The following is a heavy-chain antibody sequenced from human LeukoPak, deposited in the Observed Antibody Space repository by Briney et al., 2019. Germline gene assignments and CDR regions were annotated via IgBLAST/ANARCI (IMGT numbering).Heavy chain of an antibody. Sequence: GGSLRLSCAASGFTFSSYAMSWVRQAPGKGLEWVSAISGSGGSTYYADSVKGRFTISRDNSKNTLYLQMNSLRAEDTAVYYCAAQIGSSGWSSYFDYWGQGTLVTVSS. D-gene: IGHD6-19*01. V-gene: IGHV3-23*01. CDR1: GFTFSSYA. CDR2: ISGSGGST. J-gene: IGHJ4*02. CDR3: AAQIGSSGWSSYFDY.